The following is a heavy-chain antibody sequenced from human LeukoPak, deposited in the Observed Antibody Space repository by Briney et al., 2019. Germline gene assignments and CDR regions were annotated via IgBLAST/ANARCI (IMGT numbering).Heavy chain of an antibody. Sequence: PGGVLRLSCAASGFTFSSYSMNWVRQAPGKGLEWVSAISGSGGSTYYADSVKGRFTISRDNSKNTLYLQMNSLRAEDTAVYYCANWMTPGGYWGQGTLVTVSS. V-gene: IGHV3-23*01. J-gene: IGHJ4*02. D-gene: IGHD2-2*03. CDR2: ISGSGGST. CDR1: GFTFSSYS. CDR3: ANWMTPGGY.